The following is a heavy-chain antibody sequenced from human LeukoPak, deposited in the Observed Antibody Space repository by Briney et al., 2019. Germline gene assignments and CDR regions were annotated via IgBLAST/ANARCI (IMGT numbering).Heavy chain of an antibody. J-gene: IGHJ4*02. CDR2: IIPIFGTA. V-gene: IGHV1-69*13. CDR3: ARNSDSSGYYYFDY. Sequence: SVKVPCKASGGTFISYAISWVRQAPGQGLEWMGGIIPIFGTANYAQKFQGRVTITADESTSTAYMELSSLRSEDTAVYYCARNSDSSGYYYFDYWGQGTLVTVSS. CDR1: GGTFISYA. D-gene: IGHD3-22*01.